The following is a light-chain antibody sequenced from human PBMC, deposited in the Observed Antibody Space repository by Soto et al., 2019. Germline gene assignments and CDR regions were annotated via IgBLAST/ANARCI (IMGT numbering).Light chain of an antibody. CDR3: AAWDDSLNGVV. CDR1: SSNIGTYT. V-gene: IGLV1-44*01. J-gene: IGLJ2*01. Sequence: QPVLTQPPSASGTPGQRVTISCSGTSSNIGTYTVNWYQQLPGTAPKLLIYTDYQRPSGVPDRFSGSKSGTSASLAISGLQSEDEADYYCAAWDDSLNGVVFGGGTKLTVL. CDR2: TDY.